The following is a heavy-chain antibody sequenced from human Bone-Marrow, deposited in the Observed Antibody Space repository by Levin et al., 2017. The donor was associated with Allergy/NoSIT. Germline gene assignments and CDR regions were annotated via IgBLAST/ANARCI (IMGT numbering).Heavy chain of an antibody. V-gene: IGHV3-23*02. CDR1: GFTFSTYA. D-gene: IGHD3-22*01. CDR2: ISGSGSIT. CDR3: AKDRDSSSARAYGLDV. Sequence: LGESLKISCAASGFTFSTYAMTWVRQAPGKGLEWICSISGSGSITYYGDSVKGRVTISRDNSRDTLYLQMSSLRAEDTAVYFCAKDRDSSSARAYGLDVWGQGTTVTVSS. J-gene: IGHJ6*02.